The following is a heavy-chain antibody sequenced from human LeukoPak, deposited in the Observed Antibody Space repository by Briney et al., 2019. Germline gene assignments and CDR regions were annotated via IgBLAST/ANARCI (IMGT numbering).Heavy chain of an antibody. Sequence: GGSLRLSCAASGFTFSSYAMSWVRQAPGKGLEWVSVISGSGGSTYCADSVKGRFTISRDNSKNTLYLQMNSLTAEDTAVYYCAKGFRGVITYNWFDPWGQGTLVTVSS. CDR2: ISGSGGST. CDR1: GFTFSSYA. J-gene: IGHJ5*02. D-gene: IGHD3-16*02. CDR3: AKGFRGVITYNWFDP. V-gene: IGHV3-23*01.